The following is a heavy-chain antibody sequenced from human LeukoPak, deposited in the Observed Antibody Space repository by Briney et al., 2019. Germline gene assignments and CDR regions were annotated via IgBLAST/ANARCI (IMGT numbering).Heavy chain of an antibody. J-gene: IGHJ4*02. D-gene: IGHD6-19*01. CDR2: ISSSGSTI. CDR3: GSFPVVIIGYSSGRGVAY. Sequence: GGSLRLSCAASGFTFSDYYMSWIRQAPGKGLEWVSYISSSGSTIYYADSVKGRFTISRDNAKNSLYLQMNSLRAEDTAVYYCGSFPVVIIGYSSGRGVAYWGQGTLVTVSS. CDR1: GFTFSDYY. V-gene: IGHV3-11*04.